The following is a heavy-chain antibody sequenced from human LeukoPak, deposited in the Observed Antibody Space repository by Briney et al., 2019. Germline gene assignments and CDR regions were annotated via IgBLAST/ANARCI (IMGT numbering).Heavy chain of an antibody. J-gene: IGHJ6*03. Sequence: ASVKVSCKASGGTFISYAISWVRQAPGQGLEWMGGIIPIFGTANYAQKFQGRVTITADESTSTAYMELSSLRSADTAVYYCASIAARAARGYYYYYMDVWGKGTTVTVSS. CDR1: GGTFISYA. D-gene: IGHD6-6*01. CDR2: IIPIFGTA. V-gene: IGHV1-69*13. CDR3: ASIAARAARGYYYYYMDV.